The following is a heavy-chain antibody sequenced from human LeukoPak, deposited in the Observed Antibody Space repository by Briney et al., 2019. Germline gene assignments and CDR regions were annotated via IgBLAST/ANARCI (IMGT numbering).Heavy chain of an antibody. Sequence: SETLSLTCTVSGYSISSGYYWGWIRQPPGKGLEWIGSIYHSGSTHSNPSLKSRVTISVDTSKNQFSLKLSSVTAADTAVYYCATYYTIFDPFDYWGQGTLVTVSS. V-gene: IGHV4-38-2*02. D-gene: IGHD3-3*01. CDR3: ATYYTIFDPFDY. CDR2: IYHSGST. J-gene: IGHJ4*02. CDR1: GYSISSGYY.